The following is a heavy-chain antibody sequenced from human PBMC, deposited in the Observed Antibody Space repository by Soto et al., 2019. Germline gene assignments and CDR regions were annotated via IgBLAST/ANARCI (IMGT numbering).Heavy chain of an antibody. J-gene: IGHJ4*02. Sequence: HLVESGGDLVKPGGSLRLSCAASGFTFTNAWMSWVRQAPGKGPEWVGRIKSKTDGGTTDYAAPVKGRFTISRDDPKSTLYLQMNSLETEDTAVYYCATYWNQPGWGQGTLVTVSS. CDR2: IKSKTDGGTT. V-gene: IGHV3-15*01. CDR3: ATYWNQPG. CDR1: GFTFTNAW. D-gene: IGHD1-1*01.